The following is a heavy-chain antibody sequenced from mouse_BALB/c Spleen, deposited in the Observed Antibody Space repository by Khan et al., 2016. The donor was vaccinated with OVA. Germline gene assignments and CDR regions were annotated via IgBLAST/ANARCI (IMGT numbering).Heavy chain of an antibody. V-gene: IGHV4-1*02. D-gene: IGHD1-2*01. Sequence: EVKLLESGGGLVQPGGSLKLSCAASGFDFSRYWMSWVRQAPGKGLEWIGEINPDSSTINYTPSLKDKFIISRDNAKNTLYLQMSKVRSDDTDLSFCARPEDYGPFAYWGQGTLVTVSA. J-gene: IGHJ3*01. CDR1: GFDFSRYW. CDR2: INPDSSTI. CDR3: ARPEDYGPFAY.